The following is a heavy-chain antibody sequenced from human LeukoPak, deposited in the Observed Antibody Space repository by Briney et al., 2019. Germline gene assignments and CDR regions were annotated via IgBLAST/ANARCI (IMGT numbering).Heavy chain of an antibody. Sequence: PGRSLRLSCAASGFTFNNYGIHWVRQAPGKGLEWVALIWYDGTNKYYADSVKGRFTISRDNSKNTLYLQVNSLRAEDTAVYYCARESGNGLDVWGQGTTVTVSS. V-gene: IGHV3-33*01. CDR3: ARESGNGLDV. CDR2: IWYDGTNK. D-gene: IGHD3-10*01. J-gene: IGHJ6*02. CDR1: GFTFNNYG.